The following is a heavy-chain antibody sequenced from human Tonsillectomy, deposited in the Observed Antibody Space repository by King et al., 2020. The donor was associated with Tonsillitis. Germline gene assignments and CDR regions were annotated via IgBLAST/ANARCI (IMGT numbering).Heavy chain of an antibody. J-gene: IGHJ4*02. Sequence: VQLQESGPGLVKPSETLSLTCAVSGYSISSGSYWAWIRQSPGKGLEWIGSIYHRGSTYYNPSLKSRVTLSLDTSKNQFSLNLASVTAADTAVYYCAREYGNPCDYGGQGILVTVSS. CDR2: IYHRGST. V-gene: IGHV4-38-2*02. CDR1: GYSISSGSY. CDR3: AREYGNPCDY. D-gene: IGHD4-11*01.